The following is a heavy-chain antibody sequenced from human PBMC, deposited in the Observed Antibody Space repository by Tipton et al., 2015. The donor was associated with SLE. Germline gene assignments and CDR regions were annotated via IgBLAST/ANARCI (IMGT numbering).Heavy chain of an antibody. CDR2: IYLSGIT. J-gene: IGHJ4*02. V-gene: IGHV4-31*11. D-gene: IGHD1-26*01. CDR3: ARAAYSGSSVDY. CDR1: GASISSAGYY. Sequence: TLSLTCAVSGASISSAGYYWSWIRQHPVRGLEWLGYIYLSGITYYNPSLKSRVTISVDTSKNQFSLKLSSVTAADRAVYYCARAAYSGSSVDYWGQGTLVTVSS.